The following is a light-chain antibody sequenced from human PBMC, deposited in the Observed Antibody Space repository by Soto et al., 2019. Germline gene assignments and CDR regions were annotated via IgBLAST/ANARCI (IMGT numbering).Light chain of an antibody. CDR2: DVS. CDR3: CSYAGSYTEV. V-gene: IGLV2-11*01. Sequence: QSALTQPRSVSGSPGQSVTISCTGTSSDVGGYNYVSWYQQHPGKAPKVMIYDVSKRPSGVPDRFSGSKSGNTASLTISGLQAEDEAHYYCCSYAGSYTEVFGGGTKLTVL. J-gene: IGLJ3*02. CDR1: SSDVGGYNY.